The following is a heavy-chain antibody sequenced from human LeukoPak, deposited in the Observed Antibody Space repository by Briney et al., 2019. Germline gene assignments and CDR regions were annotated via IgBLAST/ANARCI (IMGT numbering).Heavy chain of an antibody. V-gene: IGHV3-9*01. Sequence: GGSLRLSCAASGSTFDDYAMHWVRQAPGKGLEWVSGISWNSGSIGYADSVKGRFTISRDNAKNSLYLQMNSLRAEDTALYYCAKDYDSSGYYALYFDYWGQGTLVTVSS. D-gene: IGHD3-22*01. CDR1: GSTFDDYA. J-gene: IGHJ4*02. CDR3: AKDYDSSGYYALYFDY. CDR2: ISWNSGSI.